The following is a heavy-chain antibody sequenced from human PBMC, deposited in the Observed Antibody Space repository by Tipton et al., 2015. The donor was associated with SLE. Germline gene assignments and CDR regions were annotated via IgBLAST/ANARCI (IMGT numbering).Heavy chain of an antibody. CDR2: IFYSGIT. D-gene: IGHD6-13*01. Sequence: TLSLTCTVSGGSISSSSYYWGWIRQPPGKGLEWIGSIFYSGITSYNPSLKSRVTISVDTSKNQFSLKLSSVTAADPAVYYCAREAYSSSWYSGDSWGQGTLVTVSS. J-gene: IGHJ4*02. V-gene: IGHV4-39*07. CDR3: AREAYSSSWYSGDS. CDR1: GGSISSSSYY.